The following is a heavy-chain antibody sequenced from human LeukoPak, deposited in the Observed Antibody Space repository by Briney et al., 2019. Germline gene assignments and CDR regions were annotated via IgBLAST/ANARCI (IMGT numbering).Heavy chain of an antibody. J-gene: IGHJ4*02. CDR2: INHYGST. CDR1: DGSLIGYS. V-gene: IGHV4-34*01. Sequence: SETLSLACAVYDGSLIGYSWNWIRQPPGKGLEWIGEINHYGSTNYNPSLRSRVTLSLDTSRKQFSLRLNSVTAADTAIYYCAKGLGYRQSSPFFDFRGQGTLVTVSS. D-gene: IGHD5-18*01. CDR3: AKGLGYRQSSPFFDF.